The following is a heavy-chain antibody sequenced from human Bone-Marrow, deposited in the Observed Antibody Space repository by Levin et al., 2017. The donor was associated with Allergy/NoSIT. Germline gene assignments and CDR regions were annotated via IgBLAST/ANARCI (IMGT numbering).Heavy chain of an antibody. CDR1: GFTFSSYD. V-gene: IGHV3-13*01. J-gene: IGHJ4*02. CDR2: IGTAGDT. Sequence: GGSLRLSCAASGFTFSSYDMHWVRQATGKGLEWVSAIGTAGDTYYPGSVKGRFTISRENAKNSLYLQMNSLRAGDTAVYYCARAYGDYGQTSLDYWGQGTLVTVSS. D-gene: IGHD4-17*01. CDR3: ARAYGDYGQTSLDY.